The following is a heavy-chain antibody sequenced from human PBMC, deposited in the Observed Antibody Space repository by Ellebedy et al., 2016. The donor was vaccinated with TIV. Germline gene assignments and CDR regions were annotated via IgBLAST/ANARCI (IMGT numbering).Heavy chain of an antibody. CDR2: LTADGRSA. J-gene: IGHJ2*01. Sequence: GGSLRLSXAASGFSLSNSFMSWIRQAPGKGLEWVSTLTADGRSAYFADSVKGRFTISRDNSKNTLYLQMNSLRAEDTAVYYCATLRGYDILTGYLPRYFDLWGRGTLVTVSS. V-gene: IGHV3-23*01. CDR3: ATLRGYDILTGYLPRYFDL. D-gene: IGHD3-9*01. CDR1: GFSLSNSF.